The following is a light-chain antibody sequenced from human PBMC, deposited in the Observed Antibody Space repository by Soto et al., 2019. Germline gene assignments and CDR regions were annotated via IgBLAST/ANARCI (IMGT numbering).Light chain of an antibody. V-gene: IGKV1-5*01. Sequence: DSQMTQSPSSLSASVGDRVTITCRASQGIGSWLAWYQQKPGKAPKLLISEASSLQSGAPSRLSGSGSGTEFTLTIGGLQPDDVATYYCQQYTSYSATLGQRNKVEIK. J-gene: IGKJ1*01. CDR3: QQYTSYSAT. CDR2: EAS. CDR1: QGIGSW.